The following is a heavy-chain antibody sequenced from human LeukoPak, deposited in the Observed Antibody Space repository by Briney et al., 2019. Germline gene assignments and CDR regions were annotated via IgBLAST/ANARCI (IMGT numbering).Heavy chain of an antibody. CDR1: GFTFSSYW. Sequence: LRLSCAASGFTFSSYWMNWIRQHPGKGLEWIGCIHDSGSTYYNPSLKSRVNISVDTSKNQFSLKLNSVTAADTAVYYCARDRSDSTTSYFDYWGQGTLVTVSS. CDR3: ARDRSDSTTSYFDY. J-gene: IGHJ4*02. CDR2: IHDSGST. D-gene: IGHD3-10*01. V-gene: IGHV4-31*02.